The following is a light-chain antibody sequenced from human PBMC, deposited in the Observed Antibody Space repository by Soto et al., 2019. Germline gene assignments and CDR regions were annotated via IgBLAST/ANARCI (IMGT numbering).Light chain of an antibody. CDR2: KTS. J-gene: IGKJ1*01. CDR3: QHWNDYAWT. CDR1: QSISIW. Sequence: DIHMTQSPSTLSASVGDRVTITCRASQSISIWLAWYQQKPGKAPNLLIYKTSSLETGVPSRFSGSGSGTDFTLTISSLQPDDFATYSCQHWNDYAWTFGQGTKVEVK. V-gene: IGKV1-5*03.